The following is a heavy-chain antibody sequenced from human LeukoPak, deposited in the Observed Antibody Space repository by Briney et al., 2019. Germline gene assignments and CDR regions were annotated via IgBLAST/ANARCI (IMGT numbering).Heavy chain of an antibody. D-gene: IGHD1-26*01. Sequence: GGSLRLSCAASGFTVSSNYMSWVRQAPGKGPEWVSVIYTSGITYYADSVRGGFTISRDNSKNTLYLQMDSLTAEDTAVYYCAREDAGGTYSFDYWGQGTLVTVSS. CDR2: IYTSGIT. CDR3: AREDAGGTYSFDY. J-gene: IGHJ4*02. V-gene: IGHV3-66*01. CDR1: GFTVSSNY.